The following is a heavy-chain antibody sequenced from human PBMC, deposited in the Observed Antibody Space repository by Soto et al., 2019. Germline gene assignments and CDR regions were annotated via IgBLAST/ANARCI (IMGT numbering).Heavy chain of an antibody. V-gene: IGHV3-33*01. CDR1: GFTFSSYG. J-gene: IGHJ4*02. Sequence: VQLVESGGGVVQPGRSLRLSCAASGFTFSSYGMHWVRQAPGKGLEWVAVIWYDGSNKYYADSVKGRFTISRDNSKNTLYLQMNSLRAEDTAVYYCARAGGDSSGYSFDYWGQGTLVTVSS. D-gene: IGHD3-22*01. CDR2: IWYDGSNK. CDR3: ARAGGDSSGYSFDY.